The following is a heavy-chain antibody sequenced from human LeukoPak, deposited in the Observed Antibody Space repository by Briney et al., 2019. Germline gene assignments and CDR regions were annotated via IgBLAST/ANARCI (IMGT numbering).Heavy chain of an antibody. Sequence: GGSLRLSCAASGFTFSSYWMTWVRQAPGKGLEWVANIKQDGGEKYYANSVKGRFTISRDNAKNSLYLEMNSLRVEDTAIYYCARDGRPLDYWGLGTLVTVSS. CDR3: ARDGRPLDY. CDR1: GFTFSSYW. J-gene: IGHJ4*02. V-gene: IGHV3-7*01. D-gene: IGHD3/OR15-3a*01. CDR2: IKQDGGEK.